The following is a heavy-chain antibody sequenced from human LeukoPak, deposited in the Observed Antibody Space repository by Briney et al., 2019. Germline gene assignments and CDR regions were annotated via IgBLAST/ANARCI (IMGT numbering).Heavy chain of an antibody. CDR3: ATAAGGSGSYFLCYFDY. D-gene: IGHD1-26*01. CDR1: GYTLTELS. J-gene: IGHJ4*02. Sequence: ASVKVSCKVSGYTLTELSMHWVRQAPGKGLEWMGGFDPEDGETIYAQKFQGRVTMTEDTSTDTAYMELSSLRSEDTAVYYCATAAGGSGSYFLCYFDYWGQGTLVTVSS. V-gene: IGHV1-24*01. CDR2: FDPEDGET.